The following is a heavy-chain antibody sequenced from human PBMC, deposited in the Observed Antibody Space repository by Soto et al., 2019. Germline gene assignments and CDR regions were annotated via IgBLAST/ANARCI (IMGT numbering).Heavy chain of an antibody. Sequence: QVQLVESGGGVVQPGRSLRLSCAASGFTFSSYGMHWVRQAPGKGLEWVAVISYDGSNKYYADSVKGRFTISRDNSKNTLYLQMNSLRAEDTAVYYCANDAESSSWYARSYYYGMDFWGQGTTVTVSS. J-gene: IGHJ6*02. V-gene: IGHV3-30*18. CDR2: ISYDGSNK. CDR3: ANDAESSSWYARSYYYGMDF. D-gene: IGHD6-13*01. CDR1: GFTFSSYG.